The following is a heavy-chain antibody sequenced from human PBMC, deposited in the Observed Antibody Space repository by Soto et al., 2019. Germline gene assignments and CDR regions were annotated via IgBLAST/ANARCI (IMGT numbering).Heavy chain of an antibody. V-gene: IGHV2-70*11. J-gene: IGHJ4*02. Sequence: ASRLKLENHRQAHRLTFTFSGFRISKNGMCVSWIRQPPGKALEWLARIDWDDDKYYSTSLKTRLTISKDTSKNQVVLTMTDMDPVDTVTYYCARDSLTQVIDCWGQGTLVTVSS. CDR3: ARDSLTQVIDC. D-gene: IGHD3-9*01. CDR1: GFRISKNGMC. CDR2: IDWDDDK.